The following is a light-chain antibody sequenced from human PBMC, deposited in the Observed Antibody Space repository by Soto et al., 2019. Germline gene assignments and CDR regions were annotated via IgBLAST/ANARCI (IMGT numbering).Light chain of an antibody. CDR1: QDISNH. CDR3: QQYYNLPIT. V-gene: IGKV1-33*01. CDR2: DAS. Sequence: DIQMTQSPSSLSASVGDRVTITCQASQDISNHLNWYQQKPGQAPKLLIYDASNLETGVPSRFSGSGSGTDFTVTISSLQPEDFATYSCQQYYNLPITVGQGTRLEIK. J-gene: IGKJ5*01.